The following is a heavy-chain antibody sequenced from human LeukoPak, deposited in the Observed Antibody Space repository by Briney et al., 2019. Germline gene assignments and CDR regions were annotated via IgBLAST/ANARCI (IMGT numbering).Heavy chain of an antibody. D-gene: IGHD4-17*01. V-gene: IGHV4-59*01. CDR3: ARDTPHNYGDYSAGYYYYYMDV. Sequence: SETLSLTCTVSGGSISSYYWSWIRQPPGKGLEWIGYIYYSGSTNYNPSLKSRVTISVDTSKNQFSLKLSSVTAADTAVYYCARDTPHNYGDYSAGYYYYYMDVWGKGTTVTVSS. J-gene: IGHJ6*03. CDR2: IYYSGST. CDR1: GGSISSYY.